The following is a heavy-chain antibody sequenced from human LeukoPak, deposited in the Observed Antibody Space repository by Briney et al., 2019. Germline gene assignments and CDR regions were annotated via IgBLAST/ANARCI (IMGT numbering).Heavy chain of an antibody. CDR1: GYSFSNYY. Sequence: GGSLKISCKASGYSFSNYYIAWVRQMPGKGLEWMGIVYPADSDATYSPSFQGQVTISADKSINTAYLQWNSLKASDTAIYYCARRGELGSYFNGPNWYFDLWGRGTLVTVSS. D-gene: IGHD3-10*01. CDR3: ARRGELGSYFNGPNWYFDL. V-gene: IGHV5-51*01. J-gene: IGHJ2*01. CDR2: VYPADSDA.